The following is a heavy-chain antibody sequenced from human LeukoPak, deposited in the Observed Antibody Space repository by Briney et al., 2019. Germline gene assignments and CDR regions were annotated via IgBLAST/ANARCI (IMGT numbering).Heavy chain of an antibody. J-gene: IGHJ4*02. CDR1: GFTFSSYE. CDR3: ARKYCSSTSCLFDY. V-gene: IGHV3-48*03. Sequence: PGGSLRLSCAASGFTFSSYEMNWVRQAPGKGLEWVSYISTSGSTIHYADSVKGRFTFSRDNAKNSVYLQMNSLRAEDTAVYYCARKYCSSTSCLFDYWGQGTLVTVSS. D-gene: IGHD2-2*01. CDR2: ISTSGSTI.